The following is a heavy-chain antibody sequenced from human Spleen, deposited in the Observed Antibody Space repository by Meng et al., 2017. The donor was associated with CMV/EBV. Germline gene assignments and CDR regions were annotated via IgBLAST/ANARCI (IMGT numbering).Heavy chain of an antibody. CDR3: ASDRDIVVVTAATPYSYYGMDV. Sequence: SVKVSCKASGGTFSSYTISWVRQAPGQGLEWMGRIIPILGIANYAQKFQGRVTITADKSTSTAYMVLSGLRSEDTAVYYYASDRDIVVVTAATPYSYYGMDVWGQGTTVTVSS. CDR1: GGTFSSYT. CDR2: IIPILGIA. V-gene: IGHV1-69*02. J-gene: IGHJ6*02. D-gene: IGHD2-2*01.